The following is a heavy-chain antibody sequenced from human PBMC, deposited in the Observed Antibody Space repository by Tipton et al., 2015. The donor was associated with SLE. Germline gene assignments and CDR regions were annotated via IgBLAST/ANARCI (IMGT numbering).Heavy chain of an antibody. CDR2: IYYSGST. CDR1: GGSISSSSYY. CDR3: ARGGALDYFDY. V-gene: IGHV4-39*01. J-gene: IGHJ4*02. Sequence: TLSLTCTVSGGSISSSSYYWGWIRQPPGKGLEWIGSIYYSGSTYYNPTLKSRVTISVDTSKNQFSLKLSSVTAADTAVYYCARGGALDYFDYWGQGTLVTVPS. D-gene: IGHD1-1*01.